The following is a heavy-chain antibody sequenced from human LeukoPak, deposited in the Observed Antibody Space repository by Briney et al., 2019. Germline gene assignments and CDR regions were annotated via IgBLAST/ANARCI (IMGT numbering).Heavy chain of an antibody. CDR3: AKAQYCSSTSCYWDY. Sequence: GGSLRLSCAASGFTFSSYGMHWVRQAPGKGLQWVALISHDGSNKYYADSVKGRFTISRDNSKNTLYLQMNSLRAEDTALYYCAKAQYCSSTSCYWDYWGQGTLVTVSS. CDR2: ISHDGSNK. V-gene: IGHV3-30*18. J-gene: IGHJ4*02. CDR1: GFTFSSYG. D-gene: IGHD2-2*01.